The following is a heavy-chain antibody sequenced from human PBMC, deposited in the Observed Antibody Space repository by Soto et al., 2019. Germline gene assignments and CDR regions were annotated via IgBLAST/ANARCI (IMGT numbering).Heavy chain of an antibody. Sequence: GASVKVSCKASGGTFSSYAISWVRQAPGQGLEWMGGIIPIFGTANYAQKFQGRVTITADESTSTAYMELSSLRSEDTAVYYCARSDILTGYLGYYYYHYAMDVWGQGTTVTVSS. CDR1: GGTFSSYA. D-gene: IGHD3-9*01. CDR2: IIPIFGTA. V-gene: IGHV1-69*13. J-gene: IGHJ6*02. CDR3: ARSDILTGYLGYYYYHYAMDV.